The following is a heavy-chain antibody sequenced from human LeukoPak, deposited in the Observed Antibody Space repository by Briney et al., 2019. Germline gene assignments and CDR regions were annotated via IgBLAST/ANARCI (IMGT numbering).Heavy chain of an antibody. J-gene: IGHJ4*02. CDR1: GGTFSSYA. Sequence: SVKVSCKVSGGTFSSYAISWVRQAPGQGLEWMGGFIPIFGTAHYAQKFQGRVTITTDETTSAAYMELSSMRSEDTAVYYCARSVAGLDYWGQGTLVTVSS. D-gene: IGHD6-19*01. CDR3: ARSVAGLDY. CDR2: FIPIFGTA. V-gene: IGHV1-69*05.